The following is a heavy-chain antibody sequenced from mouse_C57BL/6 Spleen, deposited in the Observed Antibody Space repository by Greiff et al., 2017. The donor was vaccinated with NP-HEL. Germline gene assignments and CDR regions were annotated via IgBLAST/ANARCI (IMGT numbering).Heavy chain of an antibody. CDR1: GYAFSSSW. J-gene: IGHJ2*01. CDR3: ARGYDYDECFDY. CDR2: IYPGDGDT. D-gene: IGHD2-4*01. V-gene: IGHV1-82*01. Sequence: QVQLKESGPELVKPGASVKISCKASGYAFSSSWMNWVKQRPGKGLEWIGRIYPGDGDTNYNGKFKGKATLTADKSSSTAYMQLSSLTSEDSAVYFCARGYDYDECFDYWGQGTTLTVSS.